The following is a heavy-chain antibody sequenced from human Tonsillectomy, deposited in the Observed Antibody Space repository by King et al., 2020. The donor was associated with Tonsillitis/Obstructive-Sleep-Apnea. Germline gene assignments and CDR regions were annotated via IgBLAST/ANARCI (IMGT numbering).Heavy chain of an antibody. CDR1: GFSLSTSGVG. V-gene: IGHV2-5*02. Sequence: ITLKESGPTLVKPTQTLTLTCTFSGFSLSTSGVGVGWIRQPPGKALEWLALIYWDDDKLYSPSLKSRLTITKDTSKNQVVLTMTNMDPVDTATYFSAHNDYSSSSDYMDVWGKGTTVTVSS. D-gene: IGHD6-6*01. J-gene: IGHJ6*03. CDR2: IYWDDDK. CDR3: AHNDYSSSSDYMDV.